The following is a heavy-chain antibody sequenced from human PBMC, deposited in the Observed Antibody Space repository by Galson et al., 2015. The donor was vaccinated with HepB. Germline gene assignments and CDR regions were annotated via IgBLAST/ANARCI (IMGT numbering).Heavy chain of an antibody. Sequence: TLSLTCTVSGDSISSGGYYWGWIRQPAGKGLEWIGRIYTSGTTNYNPSLESRVTISIDTSKNQFSLKLSSLTAAATAVYYCAREYMFWGQGILVTVSS. J-gene: IGHJ4*02. CDR3: AREYMF. V-gene: IGHV4-61*02. CDR1: GDSISSGGYY. CDR2: IYTSGTT. D-gene: IGHD3-10*02.